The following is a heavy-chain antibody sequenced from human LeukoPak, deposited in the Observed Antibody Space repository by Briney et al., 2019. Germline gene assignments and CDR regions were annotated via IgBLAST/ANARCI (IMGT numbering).Heavy chain of an antibody. CDR2: ISSSSSYI. CDR1: GFTFSSYS. Sequence: PGGSLRLSCAASGFTFSSYSMNWVRQAPGKGLEWVSSISSSSSYIYYADSVKGRFTISRDNAKNSLYLQMNSLRAEDTAVYYCAREPHQASGSYANYAFDIWGQGTMVTVSS. D-gene: IGHD1-26*01. V-gene: IGHV3-21*01. CDR3: AREPHQASGSYANYAFDI. J-gene: IGHJ3*02.